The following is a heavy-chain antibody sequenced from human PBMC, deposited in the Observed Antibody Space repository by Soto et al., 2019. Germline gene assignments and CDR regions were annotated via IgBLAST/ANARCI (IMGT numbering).Heavy chain of an antibody. CDR3: ARGGMVIIPTATAFDY. J-gene: IGHJ4*02. CDR1: GGSISTYY. D-gene: IGHD2-2*01. V-gene: IGHV4-4*07. Sequence: XGTLALTCTVSGGSISTYYWSWIRQPSGKGLEWIGRIYASGSTNYNPSLKSRVTMSVATSKNQFSLKLSSVTAADTAVYYCARGGMVIIPTATAFDYWGQGTLVTVSS. CDR2: IYASGST.